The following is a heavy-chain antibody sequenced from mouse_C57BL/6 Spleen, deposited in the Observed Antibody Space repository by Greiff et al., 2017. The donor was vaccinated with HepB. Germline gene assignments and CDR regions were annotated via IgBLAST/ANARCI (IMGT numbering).Heavy chain of an antibody. CDR2: INPYNGGT. J-gene: IGHJ3*01. V-gene: IGHV1-19*01. CDR1: GYTFTDYY. Sequence: VQLQQSGPVLVKPGASVKMSCKASGYTFTDYYMNWVKQSHGKSLEWIGVINPYNGGTSYNQKFKGKATLTVDKSSSTAYMELNSLTSEDSAVYYCARGMGGYYWFAYWGQGTLVTVS. D-gene: IGHD2-3*01. CDR3: ARGMGGYYWFAY.